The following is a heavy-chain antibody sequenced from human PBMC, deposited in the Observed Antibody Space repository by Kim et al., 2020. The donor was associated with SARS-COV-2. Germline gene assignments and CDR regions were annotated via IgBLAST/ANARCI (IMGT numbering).Heavy chain of an antibody. V-gene: IGHV3-21*01. CDR3: ARNCGGDCYWGFNY. J-gene: IGHJ4*02. D-gene: IGHD2-21*02. Sequence: ADSVKGRFTISRDNAKNSLYLQMNSLRAEDTAVYYCARNCGGDCYWGFNYWGQGTLVTVSS.